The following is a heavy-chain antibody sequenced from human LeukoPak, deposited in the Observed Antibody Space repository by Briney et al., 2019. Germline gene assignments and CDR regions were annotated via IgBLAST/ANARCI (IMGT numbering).Heavy chain of an antibody. Sequence: ASVKVSCKASGYTFTGYYMHWVRQAPGQGLEWMGWINPNSGGTNYAQKFQGRVTMTRDTSISTAYMELSRLRPDDTAVYYCARIVSRMAAAGTVDYWGQGTLVTVSS. CDR1: GYTFTGYY. J-gene: IGHJ4*02. V-gene: IGHV1-2*02. CDR2: INPNSGGT. D-gene: IGHD6-13*01. CDR3: ARIVSRMAAAGTVDY.